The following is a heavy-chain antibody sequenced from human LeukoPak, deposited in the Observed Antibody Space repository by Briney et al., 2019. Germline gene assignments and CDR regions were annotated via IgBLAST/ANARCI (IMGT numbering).Heavy chain of an antibody. CDR1: GFIFSSYA. CDR3: ARDGNWGSQPQNWFDP. Sequence: GGSLRLSCAASGFIFSSYAMHWVRQAPGKGLEWVAVISYDGSNKYYADSVKGRFTISRDNSKNTLYLQMNSLRAEDTAVYYCARDGNWGSQPQNWFDPWGQGTLVTVSS. J-gene: IGHJ5*02. V-gene: IGHV3-30-3*01. D-gene: IGHD7-27*01. CDR2: ISYDGSNK.